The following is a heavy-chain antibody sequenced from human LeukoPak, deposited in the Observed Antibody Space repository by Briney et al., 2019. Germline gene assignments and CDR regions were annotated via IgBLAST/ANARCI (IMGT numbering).Heavy chain of an antibody. CDR1: GFTFSSYG. J-gene: IGHJ4*02. CDR2: IWYDGSNK. D-gene: IGHD3-10*01. V-gene: IGHV3-33*01. CDR3: ARDRWFGESTRSIDY. Sequence: PGRSLRLSCAASGFTFSSYGMHWVRQAPGNGLEWVAVIWYDGSNKYYADSVKGRFTISRDNSKNTLYLQMNSLRAEDTAVYYCARDRWFGESTRSIDYWGQGTLVTVSS.